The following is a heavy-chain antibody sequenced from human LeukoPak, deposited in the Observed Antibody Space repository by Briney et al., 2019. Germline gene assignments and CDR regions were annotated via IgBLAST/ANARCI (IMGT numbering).Heavy chain of an antibody. D-gene: IGHD5-24*01. CDR1: GGSISSYY. Sequence: PSETLSLTCTVSGGSISSYYWSWIRQPPVKGLEWIGYIYYSGSTNYNPSLKSRVTISVDTPKNQFSLKLSSVTAADTAVYYCARDRRDGYNTDAFDIWGQGTMVTVSS. V-gene: IGHV4-59*12. CDR3: ARDRRDGYNTDAFDI. CDR2: IYYSGST. J-gene: IGHJ3*02.